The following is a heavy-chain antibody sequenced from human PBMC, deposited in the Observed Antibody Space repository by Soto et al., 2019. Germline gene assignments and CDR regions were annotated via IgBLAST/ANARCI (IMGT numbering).Heavy chain of an antibody. J-gene: IGHJ4*02. Sequence: QVLLVESGGGVVQPGRSLRLSCEASGFTFSTYGMHWVRQTPGKGLECVAAISYDGSNKDYADSVKGRFTISRDNSKNTLYLQMNSLRAEDTAVYYCATERLAVLRSVLDYWGQGTLVTVSS. D-gene: IGHD1-1*01. CDR3: ATERLAVLRSVLDY. CDR1: GFTFSTYG. CDR2: ISYDGSNK. V-gene: IGHV3-30-3*01.